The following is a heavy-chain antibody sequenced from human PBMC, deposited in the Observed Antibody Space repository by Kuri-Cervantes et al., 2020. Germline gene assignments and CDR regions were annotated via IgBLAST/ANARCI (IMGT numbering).Heavy chain of an antibody. CDR2: ISAYNGNT. Sequence: ASVKVSCKASGYTFTSYGISWVRQAPGQGLEWMGWISAYNGNTYYAQKLQGRVTMTTHTSTSTVYMELRSLRSEDTAVYYCSTDVGYCSGGSCSLGGWFDYWGQGTLVTVSS. CDR3: STDVGYCSGGSCSLGGWFDY. CDR1: GYTFTSYG. D-gene: IGHD2-15*01. V-gene: IGHV1-18*01. J-gene: IGHJ4*02.